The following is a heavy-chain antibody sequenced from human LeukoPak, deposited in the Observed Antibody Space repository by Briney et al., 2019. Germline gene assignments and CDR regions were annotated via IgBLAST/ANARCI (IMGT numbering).Heavy chain of an antibody. D-gene: IGHD3-22*01. CDR1: GSTFSDYE. CDR3: ARAVHYYDSLGAAFDL. V-gene: IGHV3-66*01. Sequence: GGSLRLSCAASGSTFSDYEMNWVRQAPGKGLEWVSVIYSGGSTYYADSVKGRFTISRDNSKNTLYLQMNSLRAEDTAVYYCARAVHYYDSLGAAFDLWGQGTMVTVSS. J-gene: IGHJ3*01. CDR2: IYSGGST.